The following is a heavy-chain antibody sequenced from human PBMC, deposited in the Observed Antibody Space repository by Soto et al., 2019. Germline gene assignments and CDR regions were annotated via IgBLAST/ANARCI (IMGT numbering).Heavy chain of an antibody. CDR2: VYYAGST. J-gene: IGHJ4*02. D-gene: IGHD6-19*01. CDR1: GGSISGSY. CDR3: ARSVAVPGAHIDY. Sequence: SETLSLTCSVSGGSISGSYWSWIRQSPGKGLEWLGYVYYAGSTNYSPSLRSRVSISVDTSKNEFSLRLSSVTAADTAVYFCARSVAVPGAHIDYWGQGTQVTVSS. V-gene: IGHV4-59*01.